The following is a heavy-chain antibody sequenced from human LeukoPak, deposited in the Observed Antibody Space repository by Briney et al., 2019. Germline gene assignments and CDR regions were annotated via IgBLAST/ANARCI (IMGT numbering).Heavy chain of an antibody. D-gene: IGHD3-10*01. J-gene: IGHJ4*02. CDR1: GYTFTGYY. CDR2: INPNSGGT. CDR3: ARARITMVRGAFDY. V-gene: IGHV1-2*02. Sequence: ASVKVSCKASGYTFTGYYMHWVRQAPGQGLECMGWINPNSGGTNYAQKFQGRVTMTRDTSISTAYMELSRLRSDDTAVYYCARARITMVRGAFDYWGQGTLVTVSS.